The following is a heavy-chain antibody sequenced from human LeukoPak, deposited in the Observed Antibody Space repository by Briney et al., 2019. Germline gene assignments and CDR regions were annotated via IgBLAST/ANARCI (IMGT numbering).Heavy chain of an antibody. V-gene: IGHV4-59*01. J-gene: IGHJ4*02. CDR2: IYYSGST. CDR1: GGSISSYY. Sequence: SETLSLTCTVSGGSISSYYWSWIRQPPGRGLEWIGYIYYSGSTNYNPSLKSRVTISVDTSKNQFSLKLSSVTAADTAVYYCARRGPIGLDYWGQGTLVTVSS. CDR3: ARRGPIGLDY.